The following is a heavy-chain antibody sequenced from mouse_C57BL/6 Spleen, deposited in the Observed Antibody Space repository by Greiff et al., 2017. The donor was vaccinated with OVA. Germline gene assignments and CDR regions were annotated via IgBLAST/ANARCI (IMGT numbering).Heavy chain of an antibody. CDR3: TRWDYSNYYFDY. Sequence: QVQLKESGAELVRPGASVTLSCKASGYTFTDYEMHWVKQTPVHGLEWIGAIDPETGGTAYNQKFKGKAILTADKSSSTAYMELRSLTSEDSAVYYCTRWDYSNYYFDYWGQGTTLTVSS. J-gene: IGHJ2*01. V-gene: IGHV1-15*01. CDR2: IDPETGGT. CDR1: GYTFTDYE. D-gene: IGHD2-5*01.